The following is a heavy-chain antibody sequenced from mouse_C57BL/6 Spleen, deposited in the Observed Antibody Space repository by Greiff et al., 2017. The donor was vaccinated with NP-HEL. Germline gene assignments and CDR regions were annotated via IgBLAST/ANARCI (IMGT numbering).Heavy chain of an antibody. CDR3: ARDGTGFAY. J-gene: IGHJ3*01. D-gene: IGHD4-1*01. Sequence: DVKLVESGGGLVKPGGSLKLSCAASGFTFSSYAMSWVRQTPEKRLEWVATISDGGSYTYYPDNVKGRFTISRDNAKNNLYLQMSHLKSEDTAMYYCARDGTGFAYWGQGTLVTVSA. CDR1: GFTFSSYA. CDR2: ISDGGSYT. V-gene: IGHV5-4*01.